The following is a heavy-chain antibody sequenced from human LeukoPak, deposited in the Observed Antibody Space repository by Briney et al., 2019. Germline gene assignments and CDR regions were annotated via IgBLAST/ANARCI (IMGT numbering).Heavy chain of an antibody. D-gene: IGHD1-26*01. CDR1: GFTFSIYG. CDR3: AKDGSRGRRELGDY. V-gene: IGHV3-33*06. Sequence: GGSLRLSCAASGFTFSIYGMHWVRQAPGKGLEWVAVIWHDGSYKYYADSVKGRFTISRDNSKNTLYLEMNSLRAEDTAVYYCAKDGSRGRRELGDYWGQGTLVTASS. J-gene: IGHJ4*02. CDR2: IWHDGSYK.